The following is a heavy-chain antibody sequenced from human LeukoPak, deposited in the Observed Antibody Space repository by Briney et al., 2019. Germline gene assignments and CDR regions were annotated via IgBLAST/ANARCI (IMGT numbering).Heavy chain of an antibody. J-gene: IGHJ4*02. CDR1: GFTVSRNY. V-gene: IGHV3-53*01. CDR3: ARSPVLDRNDWSFAD. CDR2: SYSGEDT. D-gene: IGHD1-1*01. Sequence: GGSLRLSCAASGFTVSRNYMSWVRQAPGKGLEWVSVSYSGEDTYYPDSVKGRFTVSRDNPKNTVYLQMNSLRAEDTAVYFCARSPVLDRNDWSFADWGQGTLVTVSS.